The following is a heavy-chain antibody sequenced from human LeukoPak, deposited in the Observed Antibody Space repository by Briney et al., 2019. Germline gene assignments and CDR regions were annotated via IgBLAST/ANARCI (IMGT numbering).Heavy chain of an antibody. Sequence: SQTLSLTCTVSAGFISSGAYYWSWIRQHPGKGLEWLGYTYFSGSTYYNPSLKRRGPISVETSKNTLTWNVCTVTAADTSVYYCARDYRAAAGSPVFDYWGQGTLVTVSS. V-gene: IGHV4-30-4*08. D-gene: IGHD6-13*01. J-gene: IGHJ4*02. CDR1: AGFISSGAYY. CDR2: TYFSGST. CDR3: ARDYRAAAGSPVFDY.